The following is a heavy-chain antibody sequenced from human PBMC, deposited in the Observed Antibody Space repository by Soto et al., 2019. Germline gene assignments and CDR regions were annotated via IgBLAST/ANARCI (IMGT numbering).Heavy chain of an antibody. J-gene: IGHJ5*02. CDR2: ISSSSSYI. V-gene: IGHV3-21*01. Sequence: GGSLRLSCAASGFTFSSYSMNWVRQAPGKGLEWVSSISSSSSYIYYADSVKGRFTISRDNAKNSLYLQMNSLRAEDTAVYYCARDLSATYNWFDPWGQGTLVTVSS. CDR3: ARDLSATYNWFDP. CDR1: GFTFSSYS. D-gene: IGHD1-26*01.